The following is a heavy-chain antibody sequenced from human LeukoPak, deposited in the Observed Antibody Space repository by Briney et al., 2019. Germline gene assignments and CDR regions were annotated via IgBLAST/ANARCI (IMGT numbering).Heavy chain of an antibody. Sequence: PAETLSLTRIVSGCYIGSGHYWAWIRQPPGKGLEWIGCVYHSGTYYTSSLTSRVSISMDTSRNLFSLKVTSVTAADSAFYYCAKTSGGGGHDSWGQGLLVTVSS. J-gene: IGHJ5*01. V-gene: IGHV4-38-2*02. D-gene: IGHD4-23*01. CDR2: VYHSGT. CDR3: AKTSGGGGHDS. CDR1: GCYIGSGHY.